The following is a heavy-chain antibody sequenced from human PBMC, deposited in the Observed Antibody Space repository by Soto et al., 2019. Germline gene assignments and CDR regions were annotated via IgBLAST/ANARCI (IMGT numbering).Heavy chain of an antibody. V-gene: IGHV1-18*01. Sequence: QVQLVQSGAEVKKPGASVKVSCKASGYTFNNYGVSWVRQAPGQGLEWMGWISAYSGNKNYGQKPQDRVTMTTDTSTSTADPELRSLRSDDTAVYYCARASGYGVGAFDIWGQGTMVTVSS. J-gene: IGHJ3*02. D-gene: IGHD4-17*01. CDR1: GYTFNNYG. CDR2: ISAYSGNK. CDR3: ARASGYGVGAFDI.